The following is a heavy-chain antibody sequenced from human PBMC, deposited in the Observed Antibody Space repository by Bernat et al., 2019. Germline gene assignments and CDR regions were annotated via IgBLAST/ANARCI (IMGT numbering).Heavy chain of an antibody. D-gene: IGHD1-26*01. CDR2: INTDGSTT. CDR1: GFTFSNHW. Sequence: EVQLVESGGGLVQPGGSLRLSCAASGFTFSNHWMHWVRQAPGKGLVWVSRINTDGSTTSYADSVKGRFTISRDNAKNTLYLQMNSLRAEDMAVYYCARGGGSYAGYWGQGTLVTVSS. CDR3: ARGGGSYAGY. V-gene: IGHV3-74*01. J-gene: IGHJ4*02.